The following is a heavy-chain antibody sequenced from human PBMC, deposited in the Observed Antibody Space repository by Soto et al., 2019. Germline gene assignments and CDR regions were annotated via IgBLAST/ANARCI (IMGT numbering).Heavy chain of an antibody. D-gene: IGHD6-19*01. Sequence: GESLKISCKGSGYSFTSYLIGWGGQMLGKGLEWMGIIYPGDSDTRYSPSFQGQVTISADKSISTAYLQWSSLKASDTAMYYCARHDIAVAGNIDYWGQGTLVTVSS. CDR1: GYSFTSYL. J-gene: IGHJ4*02. V-gene: IGHV5-51*01. CDR3: ARHDIAVAGNIDY. CDR2: IYPGDSDT.